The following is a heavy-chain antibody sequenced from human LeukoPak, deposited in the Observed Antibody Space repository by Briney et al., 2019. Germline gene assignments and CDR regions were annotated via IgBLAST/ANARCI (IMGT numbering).Heavy chain of an antibody. CDR3: ASYSSSSLYYYYGMDV. CDR2: MNPNSGNT. V-gene: IGHV1-8*01. J-gene: IGHJ6*02. CDR1: GYTFTIYD. D-gene: IGHD6-6*01. Sequence: ASVRVSCKASGYTFTIYDINGVPQASGRGLEWRGWMNPNSGNTVYAQKFQRRVTMTRNTSISTAYMELSSLRSEDTAMYYCASYSSSSLYYYYGMDVWGQGTTVTVSS.